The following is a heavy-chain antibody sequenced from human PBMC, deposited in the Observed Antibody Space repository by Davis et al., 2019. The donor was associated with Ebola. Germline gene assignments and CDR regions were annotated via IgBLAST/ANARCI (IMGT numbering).Heavy chain of an antibody. CDR3: ARSAAQYFYDGSNYHLTAGTDFDY. CDR1: GGTFSNYI. CDR2: IIPILGVA. J-gene: IGHJ4*02. V-gene: IGHV1-69*02. Sequence: SVKVSCKTSGGTFSNYIISWVRQAPGQGLEWMGRIIPILGVAHYAQRFQGRVTITADTSTSTSYMELSSLRSEDTAVYYCARSAAQYFYDGSNYHLTAGTDFDYWGQGTLVTVSS. D-gene: IGHD3-22*01.